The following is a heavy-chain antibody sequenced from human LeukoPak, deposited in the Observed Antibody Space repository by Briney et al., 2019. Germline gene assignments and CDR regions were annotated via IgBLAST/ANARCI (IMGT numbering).Heavy chain of an antibody. D-gene: IGHD4-17*01. CDR2: IYTSGST. V-gene: IGHV4-4*07. CDR1: GGSISSYY. CDR3: ARESGDYIIHYYYGMDV. Sequence: SETLSLTCTVSGGSISSYYWSWIRQPAGKGLEWIGRIYTSGSTNYNPSLKSRVTMSVDTSKNQFSLKLSSVTAADTAVYYCARESGDYIIHYYYGMDVWGQGTTVTVSS. J-gene: IGHJ6*02.